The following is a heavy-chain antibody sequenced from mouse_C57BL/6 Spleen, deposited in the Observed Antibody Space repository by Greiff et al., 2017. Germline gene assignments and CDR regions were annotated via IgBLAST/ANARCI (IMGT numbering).Heavy chain of an antibody. J-gene: IGHJ3*01. CDR3: ARSDYYCGSSSAWFAY. Sequence: QVQLQQPGAELVMPGASVKLSCKASGYTFTSYWMHWVKQRPGQGLEWIGEIDPSDSYTNYNQKFKGKSTLTVDKSSSTAYMQLSSLTSEDSAVYYCARSDYYCGSSSAWFAYWGQGTLVTVSA. CDR1: GYTFTSYW. V-gene: IGHV1-69*01. D-gene: IGHD1-1*01. CDR2: IDPSDSYT.